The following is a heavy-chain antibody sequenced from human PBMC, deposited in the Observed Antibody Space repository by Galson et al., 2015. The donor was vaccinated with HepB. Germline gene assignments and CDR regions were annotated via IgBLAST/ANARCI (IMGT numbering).Heavy chain of an antibody. Sequence: SLRLSCAASGFTFSNAWMSWVRQAPGKGLEWVGRIKSKTDGGTTDYAAPVKGRFTISRDDSKNTLYLQMNSLKTEDTAVYYCTTTGGYDYGDYYSDEPYYYYGMDVWGQGTTVTVSS. D-gene: IGHD4-17*01. V-gene: IGHV3-15*01. CDR2: IKSKTDGGTT. CDR3: TTTGGYDYGDYYSDEPYYYYGMDV. J-gene: IGHJ6*02. CDR1: GFTFSNAW.